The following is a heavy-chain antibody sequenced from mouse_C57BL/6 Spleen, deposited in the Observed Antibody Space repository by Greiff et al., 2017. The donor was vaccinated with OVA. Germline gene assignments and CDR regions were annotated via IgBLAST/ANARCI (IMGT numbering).Heavy chain of an antibody. J-gene: IGHJ4*01. Sequence: QVQLQQSGAELVRPGTSVKVSCKASGYAFTNYLIEWVKQRPGQGLEWIGVINPGSGGTNYNEKFKGKATLTADKSSSTAYMHLSSLTSEDSAVYFWARSGTTVVAPGAMDYWGQGTSVTVSS. V-gene: IGHV1-54*01. CDR1: GYAFTNYL. CDR2: INPGSGGT. CDR3: ARSGTTVVAPGAMDY. D-gene: IGHD1-1*01.